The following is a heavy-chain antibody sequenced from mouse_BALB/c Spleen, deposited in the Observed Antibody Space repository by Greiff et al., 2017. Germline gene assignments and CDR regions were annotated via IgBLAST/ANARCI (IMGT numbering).Heavy chain of an antibody. D-gene: IGHD2-1*01. CDR3: ARRRGGNYAYAMEY. V-gene: IGHV5-12-1*01. J-gene: IGHJ4*01. Sequence: EVQGVESGGGLVKPGGSLKLSCAASGFAFSSYDMSWVRQTPEKRLEWVAYISSGGGSTYYPDTVKGRFTISRDNAKNTLYLQMSSLKSEDTAMYYCARRRGGNYAYAMEYWGQGTSVTVSS. CDR2: ISSGGGST. CDR1: GFAFSSYD.